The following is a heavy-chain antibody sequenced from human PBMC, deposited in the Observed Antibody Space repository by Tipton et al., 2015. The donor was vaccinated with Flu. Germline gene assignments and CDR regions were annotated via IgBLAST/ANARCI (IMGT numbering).Heavy chain of an antibody. CDR3: AKVIPEIVAGLDY. CDR2: ISDGGGRT. V-gene: IGHV3-23*01. J-gene: IGHJ4*02. D-gene: IGHD5-12*01. CDR1: GFTFSRYA. Sequence: SLRLSCAASGFTFSRYAMSWVRQAPGKGLEWVSGISDGGGRTYYTDSVKGRFSIARDNSKDTLYLQMNGLRAEDTAIYYCAKVIPEIVAGLDYWGQGTPVTVSS.